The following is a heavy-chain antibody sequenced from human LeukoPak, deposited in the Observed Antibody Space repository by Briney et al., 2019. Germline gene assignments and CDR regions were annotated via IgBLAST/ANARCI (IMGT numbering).Heavy chain of an antibody. CDR2: VTGSGDST. V-gene: IGHV3-23*01. J-gene: IGHJ4*02. CDR3: AKGLSDFWSGYHF. D-gene: IGHD3-3*01. CDR1: GFTFSSYA. Sequence: GGSLRLSCAASGFTFSSYAMSWVRQAPGKGLEWVSTVTGSGDSTFYADLLKGRFTISRDNSKNTVYLQMNSLRAEDTAVYYCAKGLSDFWSGYHFWGQGTLVTVSS.